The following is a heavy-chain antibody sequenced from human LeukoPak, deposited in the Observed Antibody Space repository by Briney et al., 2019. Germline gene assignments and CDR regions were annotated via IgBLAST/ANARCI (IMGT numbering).Heavy chain of an antibody. CDR2: IRSKANGYTT. V-gene: IGHV3-73*01. D-gene: IGHD2-15*01. CDR1: GFTFSGSA. Sequence: EGSLRLSCAASGFTFSGSAMHWVRQASGKGLEWVGRIRSKANGYTTAYGASVKGRFTISRDDSQRATYVQMNSLKIEDTAVYYCTRLAGGDAFDIWGPGTMVTVSS. CDR3: TRLAGGDAFDI. J-gene: IGHJ3*02.